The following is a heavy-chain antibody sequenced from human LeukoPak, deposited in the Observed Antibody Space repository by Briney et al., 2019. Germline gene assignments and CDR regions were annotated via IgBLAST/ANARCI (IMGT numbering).Heavy chain of an antibody. Sequence: SETLSLTCAVYGESFSDFYWTWIRQPPGKGLEWIGSIYYSGNTYYNASLKSQVSISIDTSKNQFSLRLTSVTAADTAVYYCAELGITMIGGVWGKGTTVTISS. D-gene: IGHD3-10*02. CDR2: IYYSGNT. V-gene: IGHV4-34*01. CDR3: AELGITMIGGV. J-gene: IGHJ6*04. CDR1: GESFSDFY.